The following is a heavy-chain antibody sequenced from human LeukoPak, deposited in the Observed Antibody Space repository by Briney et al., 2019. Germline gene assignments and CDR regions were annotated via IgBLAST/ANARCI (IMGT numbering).Heavy chain of an antibody. CDR2: INHSGST. Sequence: SETLSLTCAVYGGSFSGYYWSWIRQPPGKGLEWIGEINHSGSTNYNPSLKSRVTISVDTSKNQFSLKLSSVTAADTAVYYCARDMTTGGDFDYWGQGTLVTVSS. CDR3: ARDMTTGGDFDY. V-gene: IGHV4-34*01. D-gene: IGHD4-11*01. J-gene: IGHJ4*02. CDR1: GGSFSGYY.